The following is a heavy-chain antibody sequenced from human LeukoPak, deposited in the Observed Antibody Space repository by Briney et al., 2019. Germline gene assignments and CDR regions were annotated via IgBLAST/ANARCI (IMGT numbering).Heavy chain of an antibody. D-gene: IGHD3-9*01. J-gene: IGHJ4*02. Sequence: SVKVSCKASGGTFSSYAINWVRQAPGQGLEWMGGIIPIFGTANYAQKFQGRVTITTDESTSTAYMELRSLRSDDTAVYYCARDIDYNIDYWGQGTLVTVSS. CDR3: ARDIDYNIDY. CDR2: IIPIFGTA. V-gene: IGHV1-69*05. CDR1: GGTFSSYA.